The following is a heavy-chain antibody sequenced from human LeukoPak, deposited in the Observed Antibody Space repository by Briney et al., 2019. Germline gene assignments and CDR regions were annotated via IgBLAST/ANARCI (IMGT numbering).Heavy chain of an antibody. V-gene: IGHV4-61*02. CDR1: GGSISSGSHY. Sequence: PSETLSLTCTVSGGSISSGSHYWSWIRQPAGKGLEWIGRIYTSGSTNYNPSLKSRVTISVDTSKNQFSLKLSSVTAADTAVYYCARGSVGRWRYTDAEFDYWGQGTLVTVSS. D-gene: IGHD3-16*02. J-gene: IGHJ4*02. CDR2: IYTSGST. CDR3: ARGSVGRWRYTDAEFDY.